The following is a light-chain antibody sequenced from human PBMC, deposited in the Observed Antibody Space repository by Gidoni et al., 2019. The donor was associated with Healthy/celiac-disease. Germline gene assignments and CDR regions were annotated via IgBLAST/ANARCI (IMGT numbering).Light chain of an antibody. CDR1: QSISSY. V-gene: IGKV1-39*01. J-gene: IGKJ1*01. CDR2: DAS. CDR3: QQSYSTPRT. Sequence: DIQMTQSPSSLSASVGERVTITCRASQSISSYLNWYQQKPGKAPKLLIYDASSLQSGVPSRFSGSGSGTDFTLTISSLQPEDFATYYCQQSYSTPRTFGQGTKVEIK.